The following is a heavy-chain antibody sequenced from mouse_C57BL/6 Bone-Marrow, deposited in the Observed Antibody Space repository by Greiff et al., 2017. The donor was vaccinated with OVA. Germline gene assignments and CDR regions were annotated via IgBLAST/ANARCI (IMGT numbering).Heavy chain of an antibody. J-gene: IGHJ3*01. Sequence: EVQVVESGAELVRPGASVKLSCTASGFNIKDDYMHWVKQRPEQGLEWIGWIDPENGDTEYASKFQGKATITADTSSNTAYLQLSSLTSEDTAVYYCTTWDYSNWFAYWGQGTLVTVSA. D-gene: IGHD2-5*01. CDR2: IDPENGDT. V-gene: IGHV14-4*01. CDR3: TTWDYSNWFAY. CDR1: GFNIKDDY.